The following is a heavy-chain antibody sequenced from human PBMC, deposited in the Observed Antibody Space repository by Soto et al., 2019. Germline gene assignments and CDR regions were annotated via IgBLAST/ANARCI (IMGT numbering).Heavy chain of an antibody. CDR2: VSGYNGNT. J-gene: IGHJ4*02. Sequence: QVQLVQSGAEVKKPGASVKVSCKASGYTCTSHGISWVRQAPGQGLEWMGWVSGYNGNTNYAQKFQGRVTMTTDTSTTTAYMELRSLTSDYTAVYYCSRDLGAKVYFWGQGTLVTVSS. CDR1: GYTCTSHG. CDR3: SRDLGAKVYF. D-gene: IGHD3-16*01. V-gene: IGHV1-18*01.